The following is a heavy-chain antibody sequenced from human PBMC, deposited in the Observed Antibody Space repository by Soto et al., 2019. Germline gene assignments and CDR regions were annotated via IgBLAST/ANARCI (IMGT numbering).Heavy chain of an antibody. J-gene: IGHJ4*02. CDR1: GFAFSNYG. CDR2: IWDVGSHE. Sequence: GGSLRLSCAASGFAFSNYGMNWVRQAPGKGLEWVAFIWDVGSHEYYLDSVKGRFTISRDNSKNTLYLQMSSLRAEDAAIYYCARVWRASGSYWIDYWGQGTMFTVSS. D-gene: IGHD3-10*01. V-gene: IGHV3-33*01. CDR3: ARVWRASGSYWIDY.